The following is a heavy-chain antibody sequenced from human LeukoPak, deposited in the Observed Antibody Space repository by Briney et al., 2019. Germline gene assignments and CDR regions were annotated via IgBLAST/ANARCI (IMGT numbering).Heavy chain of an antibody. CDR3: AALAGTTRLDY. D-gene: IGHD1-1*01. CDR2: IYYSGST. CDR1: GGSISSYY. V-gene: IGHV4-59*01. Sequence: SETLSLTFTVSGGSISSYYWSWIRQPPGKGLEWIGYIYYSGSTNYNPSLKSRVTISVDTSKNQFSLKLSSVTAADTAVYYCAALAGTTRLDYWGQGTLVTVSS. J-gene: IGHJ4*02.